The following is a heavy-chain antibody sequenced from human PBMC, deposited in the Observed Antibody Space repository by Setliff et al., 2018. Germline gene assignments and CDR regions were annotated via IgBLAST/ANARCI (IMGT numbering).Heavy chain of an antibody. D-gene: IGHD1-26*01. CDR3: ARAPPNRYSGSYEYFYMDV. J-gene: IGHJ6*03. CDR2: VYSTGTT. V-gene: IGHV4-61*03. Sequence: SETLSLTCSVLGDSLSSGTQYWAWIRQPPGKGLEWIGYVYSTGTTTYNPLLKSRATMSVDTSRKNFSLRLTSVTAADTAVYYCARAPPNRYSGSYEYFYMDVWGKGTTVTVSS. CDR1: GDSLSSGTQY.